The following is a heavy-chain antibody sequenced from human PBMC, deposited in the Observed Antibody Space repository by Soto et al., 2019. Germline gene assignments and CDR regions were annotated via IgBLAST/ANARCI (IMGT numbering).Heavy chain of an antibody. Sequence: PSGTLSLTCTVSGGSVTSGSYYWSWIRQPPGKGLEWIGYIYYSGSTNYNPSLKSRVTISVDTSKNQFSLKLSSVTAADTAVYYCARYSSGPGNLFDPWGQGTLVTVSS. CDR3: ARYSSGPGNLFDP. CDR2: IYYSGST. V-gene: IGHV4-61*01. J-gene: IGHJ5*02. CDR1: GGSVTSGSYY. D-gene: IGHD6-19*01.